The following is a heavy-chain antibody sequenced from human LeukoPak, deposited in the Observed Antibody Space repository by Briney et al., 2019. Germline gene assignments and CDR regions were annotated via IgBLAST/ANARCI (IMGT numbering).Heavy chain of an antibody. Sequence: PGGSLRLSXAASGFTFSSYGMHWVRQAPGKGLEWVAFIRYDGSNKYYADSVKGRFTISRDNSKNTLYLQMNSLRAEDTAVYYCARDPFYGDADFDYWGQGTLVTVSS. D-gene: IGHD4-17*01. CDR1: GFTFSSYG. V-gene: IGHV3-30*02. CDR2: IRYDGSNK. J-gene: IGHJ4*02. CDR3: ARDPFYGDADFDY.